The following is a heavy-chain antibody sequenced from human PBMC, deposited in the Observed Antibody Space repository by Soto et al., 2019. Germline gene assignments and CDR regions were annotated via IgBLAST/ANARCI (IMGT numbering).Heavy chain of an antibody. Sequence: SETLSLTCTVSGGSISSSSYYWGWIRQPPGKGLEWIGSLYYSGRTYSNPSLKSRVTISVDTSKNQFSLKLSSVTAADTAVYYCAKHQSSTTLMYYFEYWGQGTLVTVSS. D-gene: IGHD6-13*01. CDR2: LYYSGRT. CDR3: AKHQSSTTLMYYFEY. CDR1: GGSISSSSYY. V-gene: IGHV4-39*01. J-gene: IGHJ4*02.